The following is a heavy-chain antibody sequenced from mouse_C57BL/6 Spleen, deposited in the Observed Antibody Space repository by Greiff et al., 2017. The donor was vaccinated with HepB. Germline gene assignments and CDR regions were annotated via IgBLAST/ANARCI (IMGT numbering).Heavy chain of an antibody. CDR1: GFTFSSYA. D-gene: IGHD2-4*01. CDR2: ISDGGSYT. Sequence: EVQLVESGGGLVKPGGSLKLSCAASGFTFSSYAMSWVRQTPEKRLEWVATISDGGSYTYYPDNVKGRFTISRDNAKNNLYLQMSHLKSEDTAMYYCARESYDYGYYFDYWGQSTTLTVSS. J-gene: IGHJ2*01. V-gene: IGHV5-4*01. CDR3: ARESYDYGYYFDY.